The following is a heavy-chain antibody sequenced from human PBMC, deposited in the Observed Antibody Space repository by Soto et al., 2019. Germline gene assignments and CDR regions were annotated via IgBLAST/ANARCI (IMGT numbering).Heavy chain of an antibody. J-gene: IGHJ5*02. D-gene: IGHD6-13*01. V-gene: IGHV3-30-3*01. CDR3: ARARLFAAAGMLGWFDP. CDR2: ISYDGSNK. CDR1: GFTFSSYA. Sequence: QVQLVESGGGVVQPGRSLRLSCAASGFTFSSYAMHWVRQAPGKGLEWVAVISYDGSNKYYADSVKGRFTISRDNSKNTRYLQMNSLRAEDTAVYYCARARLFAAAGMLGWFDPWGQGTLVTVSS.